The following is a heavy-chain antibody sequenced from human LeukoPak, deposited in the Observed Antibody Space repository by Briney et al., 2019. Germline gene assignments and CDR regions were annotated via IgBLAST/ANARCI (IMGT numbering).Heavy chain of an antibody. D-gene: IGHD3-9*01. CDR2: ISDRGDST. Sequence: PGGSLRLSCAASGFTVSSNYMSWARQAPGKGLEWVSVISDRGDSTHYADSVKGRFTISRDSTKNTLYLQINSLRGEDTAVYYCAKGRWGLTINNFDIWGQGTMVTVSS. CDR3: AKGRWGLTINNFDI. J-gene: IGHJ3*02. V-gene: IGHV3-23*01. CDR1: GFTVSSNY.